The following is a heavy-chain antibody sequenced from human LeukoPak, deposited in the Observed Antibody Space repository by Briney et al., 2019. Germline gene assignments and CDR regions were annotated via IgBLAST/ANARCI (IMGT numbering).Heavy chain of an antibody. D-gene: IGHD2-2*01. Sequence: ASVKVSCKASGYTFTTYDITWVRQAPGQGLEWMGWVSAYSYNTNYAQSFQGRVTMTTDTSTSTAYMELRSLRSDDTAVYYCAKSSYCSSTSCFEYFPQWGQGTLVTVSS. V-gene: IGHV1-18*01. CDR3: AKSSYCSSTSCFEYFPQ. J-gene: IGHJ1*01. CDR2: VSAYSYNT. CDR1: GYTFTTYD.